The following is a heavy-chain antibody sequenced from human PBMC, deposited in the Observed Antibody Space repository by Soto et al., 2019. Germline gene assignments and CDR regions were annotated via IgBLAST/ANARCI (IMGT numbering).Heavy chain of an antibody. CDR2: IIPIFGTA. CDR3: ARDHRDYDSSGYYLNYYGMDV. J-gene: IGHJ6*02. CDR1: GGTFSSYA. D-gene: IGHD3-22*01. Sequence: QVQLVQSGAEVKKPGSSVKVSCKASGGTFSSYAISWVRQAPGQGLEWMGGIIPIFGTANYAQKFQGRVTITADESTSTAYIELSSLRSEDTAVYYCARDHRDYDSSGYYLNYYGMDVWGQGTTVTVSS. V-gene: IGHV1-69*01.